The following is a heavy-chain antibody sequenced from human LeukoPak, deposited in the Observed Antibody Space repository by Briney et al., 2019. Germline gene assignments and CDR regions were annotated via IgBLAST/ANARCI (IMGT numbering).Heavy chain of an antibody. Sequence: GGSLRLSCAASGFTFSSYAMSGVRQAPGKGLEWVSAISGSGGSTYYADSVKGRFTISRDNSKNTLYLQMNSLRAEDTAVYYCAKGTGYSYGDRPFDYWGQGTLVTVSS. CDR3: AKGTGYSYGDRPFDY. V-gene: IGHV3-23*01. CDR2: ISGSGGST. J-gene: IGHJ4*02. CDR1: GFTFSSYA. D-gene: IGHD5-18*01.